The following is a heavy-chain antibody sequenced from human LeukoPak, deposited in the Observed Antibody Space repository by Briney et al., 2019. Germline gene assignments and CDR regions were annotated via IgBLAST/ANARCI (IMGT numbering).Heavy chain of an antibody. V-gene: IGHV3-20*04. CDR3: ARRGIAVAGNDY. J-gene: IGHJ4*02. D-gene: IGHD6-19*01. Sequence: GGSLRLSCAASGFTFDDYGMSWVRQAPAKGLEWVSGINWNGGSTGYADSVKGRFTISRDNAKNSLYLQMNSLRAEDTALYYCARRGIAVAGNDYGGQGTLVTVSS. CDR2: INWNGGST. CDR1: GFTFDDYG.